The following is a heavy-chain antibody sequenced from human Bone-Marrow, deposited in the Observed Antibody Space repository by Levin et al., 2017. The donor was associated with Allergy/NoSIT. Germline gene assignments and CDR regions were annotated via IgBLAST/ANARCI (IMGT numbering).Heavy chain of an antibody. Sequence: PGGSLRLSCGASGFSFSDFYMSWVRLAPGKGLEWISYISDTTFNIRYADSVKGRFTISRDNANNSLYLQMNNLRVDDTAVYFCARGASGSGLEHWGQGTLVTVSS. CDR2: ISDTTFNI. J-gene: IGHJ4*02. D-gene: IGHD6-19*01. CDR1: GFSFSDFY. V-gene: IGHV3-11*06. CDR3: ARGASGSGLEH.